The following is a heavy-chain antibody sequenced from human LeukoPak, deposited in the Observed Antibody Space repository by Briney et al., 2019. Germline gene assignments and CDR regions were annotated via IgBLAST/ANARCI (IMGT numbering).Heavy chain of an antibody. CDR1: GFTFSNAW. V-gene: IGHV3-15*01. CDR3: TRDQTPYY. Sequence: GGSLRLSCAASGFTFSNAWMSWVRQAPGKGLEWVGRIKSKTDGGTTDYAAPVKGRFTILRDDSKGIAYLQMNSLKTEDTAVYYCTRDQTPYYWGQGTLVTVSS. J-gene: IGHJ4*02. CDR2: IKSKTDGGTT.